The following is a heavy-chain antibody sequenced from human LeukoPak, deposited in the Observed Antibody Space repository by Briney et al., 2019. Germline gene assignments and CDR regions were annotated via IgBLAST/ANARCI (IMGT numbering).Heavy chain of an antibody. D-gene: IGHD3-9*01. CDR1: GGSFSGYY. CDR3: ARRLYVLRYFDWLPKPYFDY. CDR2: INHSGST. Sequence: SETLSLTCAVYGGSFSGYYWSWIRQPPGKGLEWIGEINHSGSTNYNPSLKSRVTISVDTSKNQFSLKLSSVTAADTAVYYCARRLYVLRYFDWLPKPYFDYWGQGTQVTVSS. J-gene: IGHJ4*02. V-gene: IGHV4-34*01.